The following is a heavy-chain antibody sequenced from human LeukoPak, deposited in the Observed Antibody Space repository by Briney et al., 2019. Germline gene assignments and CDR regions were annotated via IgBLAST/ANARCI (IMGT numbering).Heavy chain of an antibody. J-gene: IGHJ4*02. CDR1: GFTFDDYA. CDR3: AKSPYGSGSYYKVGYFDY. D-gene: IGHD3-10*01. Sequence: SLRLSCAASGFTFDDYAMHWVRQAPGKGLEWVSGISWNSGSIGYADSVKGRFTISRDNAKNSLYLQMNSLRAEETALYYCAKSPYGSGSYYKVGYFDYWGQGTLVTVSS. V-gene: IGHV3-9*01. CDR2: ISWNSGSI.